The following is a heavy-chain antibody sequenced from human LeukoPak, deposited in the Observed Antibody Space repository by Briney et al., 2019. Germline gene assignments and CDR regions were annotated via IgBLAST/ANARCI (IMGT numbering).Heavy chain of an antibody. CDR2: ISSNGGST. D-gene: IGHD6-19*01. V-gene: IGHV3-64*01. J-gene: IGHJ4*02. CDR1: GFTFSSYA. Sequence: GGSLRLSCAASGFTFSSYAMHWVRQAPGKGLEYVSAISSNGGSTYYANSVKGRFTVSRDNSKNTLYLQMGSLRAEDMAVYYCAKDLYSSGRSNFDYWGQGTLVTVSS. CDR3: AKDLYSSGRSNFDY.